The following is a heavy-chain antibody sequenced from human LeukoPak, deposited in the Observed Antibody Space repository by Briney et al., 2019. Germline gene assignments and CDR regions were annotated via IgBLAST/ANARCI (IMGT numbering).Heavy chain of an antibody. CDR3: AELGITMIGGV. Sequence: GRSLRLSCAASGFTFSSSAMSWVRQAPGKGLEWVSGLSGSGGSTFYADSVKGRFTISRDNSRNTLYLQMNSLRAEDTAVYYCAELGITMIGGVWGKGTTVTISS. D-gene: IGHD3-10*02. CDR1: GFTFSSSA. CDR2: LSGSGGST. V-gene: IGHV3-23*01. J-gene: IGHJ6*04.